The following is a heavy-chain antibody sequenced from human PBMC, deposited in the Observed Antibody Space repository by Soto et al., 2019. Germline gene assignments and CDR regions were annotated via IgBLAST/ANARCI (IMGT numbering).Heavy chain of an antibody. CDR1: GYTFTRYY. V-gene: IGHV1-2*02. CDR3: PRAGAFTPATVGATLLWFLDL. J-gene: IGHJ2*01. CDR2: VTAHSGGT. Sequence: QVQLVQSGAQVKKPGASVTFSCRASGYTFTRYYLHWVRQPHVQGLRRMGWVTAHSGGTIFPQNLDARVSMSGKSSSNSVNVELSGLRANDTAVLFCPRAGAFTPATVGATLLWFLDLCRPGTLGSVSS. D-gene: IGHD4-17*01.